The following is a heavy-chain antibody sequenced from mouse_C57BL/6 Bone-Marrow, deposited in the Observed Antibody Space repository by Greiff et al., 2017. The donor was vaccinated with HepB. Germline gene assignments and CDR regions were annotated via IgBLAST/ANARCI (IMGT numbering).Heavy chain of an antibody. D-gene: IGHD1-2*01. Sequence: QVQLQQSGAELLKPGASVKLSCKATGYTFTGYWIEWVKQRPGHGLEWIGEILPGSGSTNYNEKFKGKATFTAYTSSNTAYMQLISLTTEDSAIYYWASPLSLLRYAMDYWCQGTSVTVSS. CDR2: ILPGSGST. CDR3: ASPLSLLRYAMDY. V-gene: IGHV1-9*01. CDR1: GYTFTGYW. J-gene: IGHJ4*01.